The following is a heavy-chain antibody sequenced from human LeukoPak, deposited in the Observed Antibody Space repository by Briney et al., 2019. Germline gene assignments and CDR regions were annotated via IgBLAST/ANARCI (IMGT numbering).Heavy chain of an antibody. V-gene: IGHV1-18*01. CDR3: SRDKGDYYDSSGYTLFDY. CDR2: ISAYNGNT. J-gene: IGHJ4*02. CDR1: GYTFTSYG. Sequence: ASVKVSCKASGYTFTSYGISWVRQAPGQGLEWMGWISAYNGNTNYAQKLQGRVTMTTDTSTSTAYMELRSLRSDDTAVYHCSRDKGDYYDSSGYTLFDYWGQGTLVTVSS. D-gene: IGHD3-22*01.